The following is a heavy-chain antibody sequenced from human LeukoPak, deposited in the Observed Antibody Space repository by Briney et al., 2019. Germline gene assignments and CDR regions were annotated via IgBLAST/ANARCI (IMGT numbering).Heavy chain of an antibody. Sequence: GGSLRLSCAASGFTFSSYSMNWVRQAPGKGLEWVSSITSRSNIFYADSVKGRFTISRDSAKNSLFLQMNSLRAEDTAVYYCARDPGAGDYWGQGTLVTVSS. CDR2: ITSRSNI. J-gene: IGHJ4*02. V-gene: IGHV3-21*01. CDR1: GFTFSSYS. CDR3: ARDPGAGDY. D-gene: IGHD6-13*01.